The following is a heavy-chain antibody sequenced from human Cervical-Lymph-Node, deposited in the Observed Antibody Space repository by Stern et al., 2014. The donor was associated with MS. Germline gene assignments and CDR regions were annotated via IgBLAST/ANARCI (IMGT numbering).Heavy chain of an antibody. D-gene: IGHD4-23*01. CDR1: GGTFSSYA. CDR3: ATGGALPYYYYYAMDV. J-gene: IGHJ6*02. Sequence: QMQLVQSGAEVKKPGSSVKVSCKASGGTFSSYAISWVRQAPGQGLEWMGGIIPIFGTANYAQKFQGRVTITADESTSTAYMELSSLRSEDTAVYYCATGGALPYYYYYAMDVWGQGTTVTVSS. CDR2: IIPIFGTA. V-gene: IGHV1-69*01.